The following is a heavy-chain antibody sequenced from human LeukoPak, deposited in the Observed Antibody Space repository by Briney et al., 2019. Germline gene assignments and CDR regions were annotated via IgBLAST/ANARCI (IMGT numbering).Heavy chain of an antibody. J-gene: IGHJ6*03. D-gene: IGHD2-15*01. CDR2: INPNSGGT. Sequence: ASVKVSCKASGYTFTGYYMHWVRQAPGQGLEWMGWINPNSGGTNYAQKFQGRVTMTRDTSISTAYMELSRLRSDDTAVYYCARGVVPYYYYYMDVWGKGTTVTVSS. V-gene: IGHV1-2*02. CDR3: ARGVVPYYYYYMDV. CDR1: GYTFTGYY.